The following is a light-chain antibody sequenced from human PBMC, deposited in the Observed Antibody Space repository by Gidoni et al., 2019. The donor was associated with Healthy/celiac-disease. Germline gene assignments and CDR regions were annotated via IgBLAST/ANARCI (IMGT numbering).Light chain of an antibody. CDR2: DAS. V-gene: IGKV1-33*01. CDR1: QDISNY. J-gene: IGKJ2*01. CDR3: QQYDNLPLL. Sequence: DIQMTQSPSSLSASVGDRVTITCQASQDISNYLNWYQQKPGKAPKLLIYDASNLETGVPSRFSGSGSGTDFTVTISSLQPEDIATYYCQQYDNLPLLFGQGTKLEIK.